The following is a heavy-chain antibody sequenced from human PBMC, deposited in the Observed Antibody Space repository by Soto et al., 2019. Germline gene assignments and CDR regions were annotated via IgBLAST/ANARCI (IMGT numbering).Heavy chain of an antibody. D-gene: IGHD3-9*01. CDR1: GFTFSSYA. J-gene: IGHJ4*02. CDR2: ISGSGGST. CDR3: AKLVRSPTGYYGHFPASTAMNY. Sequence: GGSLRLSCAASGFTFSSYAMSWVRQAPGKGLEWVSAISGSGGSTYYAESVKGRFTISRDNSKNKLYLQMNSLRAEDTAVYYCAKLVRSPTGYYGHFPASTAMNYWGQGTLVTVSS. V-gene: IGHV3-23*01.